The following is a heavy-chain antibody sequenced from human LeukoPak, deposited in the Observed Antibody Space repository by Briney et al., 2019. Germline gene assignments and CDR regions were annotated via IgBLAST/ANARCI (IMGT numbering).Heavy chain of an antibody. Sequence: ASVKVSCKASGYTFTSYGISWVRQAPGQGLEWMGWISAYNGNTNYAQKLQGRVAMTTDTSTSTAYMELRSLRSDDTAVYYCARDYGSGSYYRFDYWGQGTLVTVSS. CDR2: ISAYNGNT. J-gene: IGHJ4*02. D-gene: IGHD3-10*01. CDR3: ARDYGSGSYYRFDY. V-gene: IGHV1-18*01. CDR1: GYTFTSYG.